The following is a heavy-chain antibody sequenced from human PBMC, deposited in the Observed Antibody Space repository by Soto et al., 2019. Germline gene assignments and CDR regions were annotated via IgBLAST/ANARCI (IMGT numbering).Heavy chain of an antibody. CDR2: INHSGST. CDR3: ARFTAAGTGGFDY. CDR1: GGSFSGYY. V-gene: IGHV4-34*01. J-gene: IGHJ4*02. Sequence: QVQLQQWGAGLLKPSETLSLTCAVYGGSFSGYYWSWIRQPPGKGLEWIGEINHSGSTNYNPSLKSRVTISVDTSKNQFSLKLSSVTAADTAVYYCARFTAAGTGGFDYWGQGTLVTVSS. D-gene: IGHD6-13*01.